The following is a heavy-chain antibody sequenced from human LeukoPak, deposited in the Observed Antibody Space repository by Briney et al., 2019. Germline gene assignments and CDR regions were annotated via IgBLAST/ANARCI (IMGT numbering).Heavy chain of an antibody. CDR1: GYTFTTYT. Sequence: ASVKVSCEASGYTFTTYTMHWVRQAPGQRLEWMGWINGGNGNTKYSQKFQGRVTITRDTSASTAYMELSSLRSEDTAVYYCARDEDEYCSGGSCYWFDPWGQGTLVTVSS. J-gene: IGHJ5*02. V-gene: IGHV1-3*01. D-gene: IGHD2-15*01. CDR3: ARDEDEYCSGGSCYWFDP. CDR2: INGGNGNT.